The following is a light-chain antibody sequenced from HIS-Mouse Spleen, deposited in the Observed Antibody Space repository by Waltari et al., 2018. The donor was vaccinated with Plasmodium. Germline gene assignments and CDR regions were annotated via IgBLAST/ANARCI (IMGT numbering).Light chain of an antibody. CDR1: KSGDKY. CDR2: QDS. J-gene: IGLJ2*01. Sequence: SYELTQPPSVSVSPGQTASITCPGDKSGDKYACWYTQKPGQSPVLVIYQDSKRPSGIPERFSGSNSGNTATLTISGTQAMDEADYYCQAWDSSTVVFGGGTKLTVL. CDR3: QAWDSSTVV. V-gene: IGLV3-1*01.